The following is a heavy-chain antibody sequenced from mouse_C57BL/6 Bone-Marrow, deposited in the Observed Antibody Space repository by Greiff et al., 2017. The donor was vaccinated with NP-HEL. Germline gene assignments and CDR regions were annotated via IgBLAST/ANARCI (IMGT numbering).Heavy chain of an antibody. Sequence: VQLQQSGPELVKPGASVKLSCKASGYTFTSYDINWVKQRPGQGLEWIGWIYPRDGSTKYNEKFKGKATLTVDTSSSTAYNELHSLTSEDSAVYFCAISITTVAYWYFDVWGTGTTVTVSS. CDR1: GYTFTSYD. D-gene: IGHD1-1*01. V-gene: IGHV1-85*01. CDR2: IYPRDGST. CDR3: AISITTVAYWYFDV. J-gene: IGHJ1*03.